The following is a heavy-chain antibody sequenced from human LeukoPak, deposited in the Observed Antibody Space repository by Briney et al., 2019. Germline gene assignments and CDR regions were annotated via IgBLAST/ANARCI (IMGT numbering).Heavy chain of an antibody. Sequence: SETLSLTCSVSGGSITGPYYWGWIRQPPGKGLEWIASIHYSGSTHYNPSLNSRVTIFVDPSMNEFSLKVNSVTATDTAIYYCARKRLAAGWADWFDPWGQGILVTVSS. CDR1: GGSITGPYY. CDR2: IHYSGST. CDR3: ARKRLAAGWADWFDP. V-gene: IGHV4-39*01. J-gene: IGHJ5*02. D-gene: IGHD6-13*01.